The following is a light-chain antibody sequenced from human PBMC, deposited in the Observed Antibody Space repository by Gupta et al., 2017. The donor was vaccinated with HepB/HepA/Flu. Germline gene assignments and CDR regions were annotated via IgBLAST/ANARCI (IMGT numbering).Light chain of an antibody. J-gene: IGLJ2*01. CDR2: EVT. Sequence: QSALTQPASVSGSPGQSISISCTGTNNDVGSYNLVSWYQQHPGAAHKLIIYEVTKRPAGVSNRFSGSKSGNTASLTISGLQAEDEADYYCCAYAGSGPFVFGGGTKVTVL. CDR1: NNDVGSYNL. CDR3: CAYAGSGPFV. V-gene: IGLV2-23*02.